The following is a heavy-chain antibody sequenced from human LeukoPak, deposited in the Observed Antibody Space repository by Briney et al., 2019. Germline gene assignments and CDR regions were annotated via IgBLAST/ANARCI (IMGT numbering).Heavy chain of an antibody. CDR3: ARDPTPRYCSGGSCYTHYGMDV. J-gene: IGHJ6*02. CDR2: ISSSTSYI. CDR1: GFTFSSYT. D-gene: IGHD2-15*01. V-gene: IGHV3-21*01. Sequence: GGSLRLSCAASGFTFSSYTMNWVRQAPGKGLEWVSSISSSTSYIYYADSVKGRLTISRDNAKNSLYLQMNSLRAEDTAIYYCARDPTPRYCSGGSCYTHYGMDVWGQGTTVTVSS.